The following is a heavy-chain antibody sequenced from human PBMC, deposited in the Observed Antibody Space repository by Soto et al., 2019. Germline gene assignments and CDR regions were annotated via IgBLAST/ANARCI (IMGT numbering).Heavy chain of an antibody. CDR2: IIPIFGTA. CDR3: ATHHDYGGNHYYYGMDV. J-gene: IGHJ6*02. CDR1: GGTFSNYA. V-gene: IGHV1-69*13. Sequence: SVKVSCKASGGTFSNYAISWVRQAPGQGLEWMGGIIPIFGTANYAQKFQGRVTITADESTSTAYMELSSLRSEDTAVYYCATHHDYGGNHYYYGMDVWGQGTTVTVSS. D-gene: IGHD4-17*01.